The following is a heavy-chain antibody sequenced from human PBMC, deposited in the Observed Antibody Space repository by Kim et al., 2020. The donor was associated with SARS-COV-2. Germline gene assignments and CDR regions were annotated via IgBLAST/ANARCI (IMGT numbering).Heavy chain of an antibody. V-gene: IGHV4-59*09. Sequence: GSTNYNPAFTSRGTISLDTAKNQFSLKLSSVTAADAALYYWARGGSWVDPWGQGTLVTVSS. CDR3: ARGGSWVDP. CDR2: GST. J-gene: IGHJ5*02.